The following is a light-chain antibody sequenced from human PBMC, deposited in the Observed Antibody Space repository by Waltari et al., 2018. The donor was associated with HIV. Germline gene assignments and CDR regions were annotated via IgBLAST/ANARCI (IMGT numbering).Light chain of an antibody. J-gene: IGLJ3*02. CDR1: SSDVGGYNY. V-gene: IGLV2-8*01. CDR2: EVS. CDR3: SSSRV. Sequence: QSALTQPPSASGSPGQSVTISCTGTSSDVGGYNYVSWYQQHPGKAPKLMIYEVSKRPSGVPDRCAGSKAGNTASLTVSGLQAEDEAEYYCSSSRVFGGGTKLTVL.